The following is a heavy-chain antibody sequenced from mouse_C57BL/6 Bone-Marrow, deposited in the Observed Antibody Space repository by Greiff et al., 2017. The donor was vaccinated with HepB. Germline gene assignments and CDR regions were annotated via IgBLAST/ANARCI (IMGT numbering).Heavy chain of an antibody. V-gene: IGHV1-4*01. Sequence: QVQLQQSGAELARPGASVKMSCKASGYTFTSYTMHWVKQRPGQGLEWIGYINPSSGYTKYNQKFKDKATLTADKSSSTAYMQLSSLTSEDFAVYYWAFFDYASFAYGGQGTPPTVPS. J-gene: IGHJ2*01. CDR3: AFFDYASFAY. CDR1: GYTFTSYT. D-gene: IGHD2-4*01. CDR2: INPSSGYT.